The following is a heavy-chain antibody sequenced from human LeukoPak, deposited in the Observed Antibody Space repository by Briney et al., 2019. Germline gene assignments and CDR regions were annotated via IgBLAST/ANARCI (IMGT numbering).Heavy chain of an antibody. D-gene: IGHD3-10*01. Sequence: GASVKVSCKASGYTFTGYYMHWVRQATGQGLEWMGWMNPNSGNTGYAQKFQGRVTITRNTSISTAYMELSSLRSEDTAVYYCAREGYYYGSGSFNLYYYMDVWGKGTTVTVSS. CDR1: GYTFTGYY. CDR2: MNPNSGNT. CDR3: AREGYYYGSGSFNLYYYMDV. V-gene: IGHV1-8*03. J-gene: IGHJ6*03.